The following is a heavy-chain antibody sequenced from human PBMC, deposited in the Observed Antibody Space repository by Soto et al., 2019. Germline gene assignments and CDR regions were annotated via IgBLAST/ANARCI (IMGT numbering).Heavy chain of an antibody. J-gene: IGHJ4*02. V-gene: IGHV3-23*01. D-gene: IGHD3-22*01. CDR1: GFTFSSYA. CDR3: AKDPTYYYDSSGYYEEGFDY. Sequence: EVQLLESGGGLVQPGGSLRLSCAASGFTFSSYAMSWVRQAPGKGLEWVSAISGSGGSTYYADSVKGRFTISRDNSKNTLYLQMNSLRAEDTAVYYCAKDPTYYYDSSGYYEEGFDYWGQGTLVTVSS. CDR2: ISGSGGST.